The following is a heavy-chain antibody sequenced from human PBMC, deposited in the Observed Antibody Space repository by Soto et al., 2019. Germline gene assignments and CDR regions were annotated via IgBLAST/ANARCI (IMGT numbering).Heavy chain of an antibody. CDR3: ARRRYCGADCYSKYYYCMDV. D-gene: IGHD2-21*02. CDR1: GSTFSSYT. CDR2: IIPVLGVT. V-gene: IGHV1-69*02. J-gene: IGHJ6*02. Sequence: QVQLVQSGAEMKRPGSSVKVSCQASGSTFSSYTVSWVRQAPGQGLEWMGRIIPVLGVTNYAQKFKGRVTITADMSKTTAYMELSSLRSGDTAVYYCARRRYCGADCYSKYYYCMDVWGQGTTVTVSS.